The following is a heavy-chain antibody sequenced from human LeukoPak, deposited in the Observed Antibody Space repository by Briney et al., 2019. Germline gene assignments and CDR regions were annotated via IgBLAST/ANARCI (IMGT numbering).Heavy chain of an antibody. D-gene: IGHD2-21*02. Sequence: GGSLRLSCAASGFTFSSYSMNWVRQAPGKGLEWISYISVSSSTTYYADSVKGRFTISRDNAKNSLYLQMNSLRDEDTAVYYCARDRYCGGDCYSNAFDIWGQGTMVTVSS. CDR3: ARDRYCGGDCYSNAFDI. J-gene: IGHJ3*02. CDR2: ISVSSSTT. V-gene: IGHV3-48*02. CDR1: GFTFSSYS.